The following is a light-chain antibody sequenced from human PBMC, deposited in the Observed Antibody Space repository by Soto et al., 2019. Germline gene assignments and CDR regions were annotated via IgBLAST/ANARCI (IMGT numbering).Light chain of an antibody. CDR2: DAS. CDR1: QDISNY. Sequence: DIQMTQSPSSLSASVGDRVTITCQASQDISNYLNWYQQKPGKAPKLLIYDASNLETGDPSSFSVSGSEIDDTVTNCSLQPEDIATYYCQQYDNLPITFGQGTRLEIK. CDR3: QQYDNLPIT. V-gene: IGKV1-33*01. J-gene: IGKJ5*01.